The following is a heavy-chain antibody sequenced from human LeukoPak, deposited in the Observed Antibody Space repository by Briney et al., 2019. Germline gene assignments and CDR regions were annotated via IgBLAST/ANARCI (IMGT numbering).Heavy chain of an antibody. J-gene: IGHJ6*03. CDR1: GFTFGAYS. CDR2: ISGTSSTI. Sequence: GGSLRLSCAVSGFTFGAYSINWVRQAPGKGLEWVSYISGTSSTIYYADSVKGRFTISRDNAKNSLYLQMNSLRAEDTALYYCARDGGYSSSHYYYMDVWGKGTTVTVSS. CDR3: ARDGGYSSSHYYYMDV. D-gene: IGHD6-6*01. V-gene: IGHV3-48*01.